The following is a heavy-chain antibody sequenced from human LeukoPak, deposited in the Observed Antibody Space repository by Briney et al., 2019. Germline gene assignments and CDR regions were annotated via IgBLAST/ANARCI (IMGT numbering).Heavy chain of an antibody. V-gene: IGHV4-39*07. CDR2: INHSGST. D-gene: IGHD1-26*01. J-gene: IGHJ4*02. CDR3: ARVQSGAQDY. CDR1: GGSIRSSGYY. Sequence: SETLSLTCTVSGGSIRSSGYYWSWIRQPPGKGLEWIGEINHSGSTNYNPSLKSRVTISVDTSKNQFSLKLSSVTAADTAVYYCARVQSGAQDYWGQGTLVTVSS.